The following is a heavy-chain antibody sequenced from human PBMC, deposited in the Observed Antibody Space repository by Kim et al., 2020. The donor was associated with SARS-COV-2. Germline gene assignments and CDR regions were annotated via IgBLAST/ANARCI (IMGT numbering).Heavy chain of an antibody. CDR3: ARGSGWAFDY. Sequence: TNHPPNFRGRVTITRHTTASTAYMELSRLRSEDTAVYYCARGSGWAFDYWGQGTLVTVAS. J-gene: IGHJ4*02. D-gene: IGHD6-19*01. CDR2: T. V-gene: IGHV1-3*01.